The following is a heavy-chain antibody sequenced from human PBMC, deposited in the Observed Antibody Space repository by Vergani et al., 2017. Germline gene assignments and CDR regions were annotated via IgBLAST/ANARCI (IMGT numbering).Heavy chain of an antibody. Sequence: EVQLVESGGGLVKPGGSLRLSCAASGFTFSSYSMNWVRQAPGKGLEWVSSISSSSIYIYYADSVKGRLTISRDKAKNSLSLQLNSLRAENTAVYYCARETETAAFHIWGQGTMVTVSS. V-gene: IGHV3-21*01. CDR1: GFTFSSYS. J-gene: IGHJ3*02. CDR3: ARETETAAFHI. D-gene: IGHD1-1*01. CDR2: ISSSSIYI.